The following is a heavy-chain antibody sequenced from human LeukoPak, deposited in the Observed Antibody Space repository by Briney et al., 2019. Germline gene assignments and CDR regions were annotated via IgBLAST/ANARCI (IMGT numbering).Heavy chain of an antibody. CDR3: AKCAAGTTFDY. J-gene: IGHJ4*02. V-gene: IGHV3-9*01. CDR2: ISWNSGSI. D-gene: IGHD6-13*01. Sequence: GGSLRLSCAASGFTFDDYAMHWVRQAPGKGLEWVSGISWNSGSIGYADSVKGRFTISRDNAKNSLYLQMNSLRAEDTALYYCAKCAAGTTFDYWGQGTLVTVSS. CDR1: GFTFDDYA.